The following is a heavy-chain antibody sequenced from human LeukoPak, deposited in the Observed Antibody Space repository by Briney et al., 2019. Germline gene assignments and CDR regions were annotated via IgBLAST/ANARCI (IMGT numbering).Heavy chain of an antibody. J-gene: IGHJ4*02. CDR3: AKDALKTSGIAPWGLRWFPFDY. CDR2: FDPEDGET. V-gene: IGHV1-24*01. Sequence: ASVKVSCKVSGYTLTELSMHWVRQAPGKGLEWMGGFDPEDGETIYAQKFQGRVTMTEDTSTDTAYMELSSLRTEDTAVYYCAKDALKTSGIAPWGLRWFPFDYWGQGTLVTVSS. CDR1: GYTLTELS. D-gene: IGHD6-13*01.